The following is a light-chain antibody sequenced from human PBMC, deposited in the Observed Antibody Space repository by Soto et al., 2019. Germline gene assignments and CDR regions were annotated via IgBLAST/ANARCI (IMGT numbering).Light chain of an antibody. CDR2: DAS. CDR3: QQLNSYPIT. J-gene: IGKJ5*01. CDR1: QSISSW. Sequence: DIHMTQSPSTLSASVGDRVTITCRASQSISSWLAWYQQKPGKAPKLLIYDASTLQSGVPSRFSGSGSGTEFTLTISRLQPEDFATYYCQQLNSYPITFGQGTRLEIK. V-gene: IGKV1-5*01.